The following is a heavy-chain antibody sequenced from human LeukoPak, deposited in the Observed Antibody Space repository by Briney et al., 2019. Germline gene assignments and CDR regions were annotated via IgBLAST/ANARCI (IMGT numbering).Heavy chain of an antibody. CDR2: ISSSSSYI. V-gene: IGHV3-21*01. CDR1: GFTFRIYS. Sequence: GGSLRLSCAASGFTFRIYSMNWVRQAPGKGLEWVSSISSSSSYIYYADSVKGRFTISRDNAKNSLYRQMNSLRAEDTAVYYCARGLDYFDYWGQGTLVTVSS. J-gene: IGHJ4*02. CDR3: ARGLDYFDY.